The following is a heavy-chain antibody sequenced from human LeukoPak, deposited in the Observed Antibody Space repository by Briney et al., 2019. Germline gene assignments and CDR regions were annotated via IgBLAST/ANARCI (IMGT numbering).Heavy chain of an antibody. J-gene: IGHJ4*02. V-gene: IGHV3-74*01. CDR3: ARGPGSSDPVFY. CDR1: GFPFSSYW. CDR2: INSDGSST. Sequence: GGSLRLSCAASGFPFSSYWMHWVRQAPGKGLVWVSRINSDGSSTSYADSVKGRFTISRDNAKNTLYLQMNSLRAEDTAVYYCARGPGSSDPVFYWGQGTLVTVSS. D-gene: IGHD6-6*01.